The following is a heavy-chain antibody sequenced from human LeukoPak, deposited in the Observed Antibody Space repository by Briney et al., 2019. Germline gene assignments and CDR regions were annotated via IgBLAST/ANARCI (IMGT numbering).Heavy chain of an antibody. D-gene: IGHD6-13*01. CDR2: ISGSGGST. J-gene: IGHJ4*02. Sequence: PGGSLRLSCAASGFTFRTYVMSWVRQAPGEGLEWVSSISGSGGSTHYADSVKGRFTISRDNSNNTLYLQMNSLRAEDTAVFYCAKAKSQQLEIDYWGQGTLVTVSS. CDR1: GFTFRTYV. V-gene: IGHV3-23*01. CDR3: AKAKSQQLEIDY.